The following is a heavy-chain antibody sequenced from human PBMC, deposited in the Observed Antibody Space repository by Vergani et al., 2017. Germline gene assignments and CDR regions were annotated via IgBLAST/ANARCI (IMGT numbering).Heavy chain of an antibody. CDR2: IYYSGST. D-gene: IGHD3-16*01. CDR1: GGSVSSGSYY. J-gene: IGHJ6*03. Sequence: QVQLQESGPGLVKPSETLSLTCTVSGGSVSSGSYYWSWIRQPPGKGLEWIGYIYYSGSTNYNPSLKSRVTISVDTSKNQFSLKLSSVTAADTAVYYCARVLGEAPYYYYYYMDVWGKGTTVTVSS. V-gene: IGHV4-61*01. CDR3: ARVLGEAPYYYYYYMDV.